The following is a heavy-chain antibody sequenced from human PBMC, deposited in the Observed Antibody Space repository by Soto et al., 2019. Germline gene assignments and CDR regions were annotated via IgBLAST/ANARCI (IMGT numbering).Heavy chain of an antibody. V-gene: IGHV3-7*03. CDR1: GFTFSSYA. CDR3: ASQYGTYFDY. Sequence: GGSLRLSCAASGFTFSSYAMSWVRQAPGKGLEWVANIKQDGSEKYYVDSVKGRFTISRDNAKNSLYLQMNSLRAEDTAVYYCASQYGTYFDYWGQGTLVTVSS. J-gene: IGHJ4*02. D-gene: IGHD1-26*01. CDR2: IKQDGSEK.